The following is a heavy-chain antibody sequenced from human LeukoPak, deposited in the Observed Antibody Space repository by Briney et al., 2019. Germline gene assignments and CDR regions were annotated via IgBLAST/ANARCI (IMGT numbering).Heavy chain of an antibody. CDR1: GGSISSGGYY. CDR3: ARGGEGYHYVD. D-gene: IGHD5-24*01. Sequence: SETLSLTCTVSGGSISSGGYYWSWIRQHPGKGLEWIGYIYYSGSTYYNPSLKSRVTISVDTSKNQFSLKLSSVTAADTAVYYCARGGEGYHYVDWGLGILVTVST. V-gene: IGHV4-31*03. CDR2: IYYSGST. J-gene: IGHJ1*01.